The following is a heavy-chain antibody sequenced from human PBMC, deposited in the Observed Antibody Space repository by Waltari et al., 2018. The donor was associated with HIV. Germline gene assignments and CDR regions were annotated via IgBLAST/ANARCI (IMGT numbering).Heavy chain of an antibody. CDR2: MNPNSGNT. Sequence: QVQLVQSGAEVKKPGASVKVSCKASGYTFTSYDINWVRQATGQGLEWMGWMNPNSGNTGYAQKFKGRVTMTRNTSISTAYMELSSLRSEDTGVYYCARGREYSYGSLFDYWGQGTPVTVSS. D-gene: IGHD5-18*01. V-gene: IGHV1-8*01. CDR3: ARGREYSYGSLFDY. CDR1: GYTFTSYD. J-gene: IGHJ4*02.